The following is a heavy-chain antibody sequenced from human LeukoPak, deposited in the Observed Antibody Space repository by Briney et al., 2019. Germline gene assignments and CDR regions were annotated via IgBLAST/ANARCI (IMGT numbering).Heavy chain of an antibody. V-gene: IGHV3-33*01. D-gene: IGHD1-14*01. J-gene: IGHJ4*02. Sequence: PGGSLRLSCVASGFPFSSYGMHWVRQAPGKGLEWVAVIWSVGGAEYYADSVKGRFTISRDNSKSMLFLQMNSLRAEDTAVYYCVGTGTLSSHGWDFNYWGQGTLVTVSS. CDR2: IWSVGGAE. CDR3: VGTGTLSSHGWDFNY. CDR1: GFPFSSYG.